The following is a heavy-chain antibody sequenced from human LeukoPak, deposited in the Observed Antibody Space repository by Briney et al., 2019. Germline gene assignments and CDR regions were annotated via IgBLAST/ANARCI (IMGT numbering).Heavy chain of an antibody. J-gene: IGHJ4*02. V-gene: IGHV3-7*01. Sequence: PGGSLRLSCAASGFTFSSYWMSWVRQAPGKGLERVANIKQDGGEKYYVDSVKGRFTISRDNAKNSLFLQMNSLRAEDTAVYYCTRLGGSYYTYWGQGTLVTVSS. D-gene: IGHD1-26*01. CDR3: TRLGGSYYTY. CDR2: IKQDGGEK. CDR1: GFTFSSYW.